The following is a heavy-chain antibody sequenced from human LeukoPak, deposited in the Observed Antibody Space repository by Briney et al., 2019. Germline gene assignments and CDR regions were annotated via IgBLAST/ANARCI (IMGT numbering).Heavy chain of an antibody. J-gene: IGHJ4*02. CDR2: IYYSGST. CDR1: GGSFSTNY. D-gene: IGHD4-17*01. Sequence: SETLSLTCTVSGGSFSTNYWSWIRQPPGKGLEWIGYIYYSGSTNYNPSLKSRVTISVDTAKNQFSLKLSSVTAADTAVYYCARVDGDLYHFDYWGQGTLVTVSS. V-gene: IGHV4-59*12. CDR3: ARVDGDLYHFDY.